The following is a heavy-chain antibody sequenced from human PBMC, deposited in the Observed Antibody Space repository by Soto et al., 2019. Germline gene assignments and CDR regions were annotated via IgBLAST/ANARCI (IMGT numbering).Heavy chain of an antibody. D-gene: IGHD6-13*01. Sequence: SETLSLTCTVSGGSISSSSYYWGWIRQPPGKGLEWIGSIYYSGSTYYNPSLKSRVTISVDRSKNQFSLKLSSVTAADTAVYYCARGRAVAAAGPLLLFSYYMAVWVKGTTVTVS. CDR3: ARGRAVAAAGPLLLFSYYMAV. V-gene: IGHV4-39*07. CDR2: IYYSGST. J-gene: IGHJ6*03. CDR1: GGSISSSSYY.